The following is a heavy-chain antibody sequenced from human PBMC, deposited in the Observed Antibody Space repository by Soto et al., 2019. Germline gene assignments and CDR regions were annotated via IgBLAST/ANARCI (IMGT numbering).Heavy chain of an antibody. J-gene: IGHJ6*02. V-gene: IGHV1-2*02. CDR1: GYTFNGYD. CDR3: AREGVATYYYYGMDV. D-gene: IGHD5-12*01. CDR2: IDPNSGDT. Sequence: ASVKVSCKASGYTFNGYDMHGVRQAPGQGLEWMGWIDPNSGDTNYAQTFQGRVTMTTDTSTSTVHMEVRSLRSDDTAVYYCAREGVATYYYYGMDVWGQGTPVTVSS.